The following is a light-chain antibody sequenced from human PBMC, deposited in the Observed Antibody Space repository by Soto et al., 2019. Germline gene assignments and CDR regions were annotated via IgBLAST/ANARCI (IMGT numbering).Light chain of an antibody. CDR1: QSVSSSY. CDR3: QQYASSPETT. J-gene: IGKJ5*01. CDR2: GAS. Sequence: EIVLTQSPGTLSLSPGERATLSCRASQSVSSSYLAWYQQKPGQAPRLLIYGASSRATGIPDRFSGSGSGTDFTLTISRLELEYLTVYYCQQYASSPETTLGQATRLENK. V-gene: IGKV3-20*01.